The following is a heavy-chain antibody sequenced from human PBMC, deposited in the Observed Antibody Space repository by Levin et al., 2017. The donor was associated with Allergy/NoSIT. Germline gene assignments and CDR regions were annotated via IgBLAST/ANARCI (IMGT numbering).Heavy chain of an antibody. CDR1: GFTFNIYW. CDR2: IKGDGSTT. CDR3: FASGSYSGY. V-gene: IGHV3-74*01. D-gene: IGHD3-10*01. Sequence: GGSLRLSCAASGFTFNIYWMHWVRQAPGKGLVWLSRIKGDGSTTSYADSVKGRFTISRDNAKNTLSLQMNSLRPEDTAVYYCFASGSYSGYWGQGTLVTVSS. J-gene: IGHJ4*02.